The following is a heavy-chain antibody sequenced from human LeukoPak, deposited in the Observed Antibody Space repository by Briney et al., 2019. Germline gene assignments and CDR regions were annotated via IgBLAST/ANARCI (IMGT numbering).Heavy chain of an antibody. CDR3: ARSWPDYDSGGASDYFDY. V-gene: IGHV1-18*01. CDR1: GYTFTSYG. D-gene: IGHD3-22*01. J-gene: IGHJ4*02. CDR2: ISAYNGNT. Sequence: GASVKVSCKASGYTFTSYGISWVRQAPGQGLEWMGWISAYNGNTNYAQKLQGRVTMTTDTSTSTAYMELRSLRSDDTAVYYCARSWPDYDSGGASDYFDYWGQGTLVTVSS.